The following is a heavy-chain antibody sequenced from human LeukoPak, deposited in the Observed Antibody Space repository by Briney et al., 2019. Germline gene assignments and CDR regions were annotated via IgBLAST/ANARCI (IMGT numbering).Heavy chain of an antibody. CDR2: INPTTGST. CDR3: ARDLNPQSIGMRAFDI. CDR1: GYAFTNFY. V-gene: IGHV1-46*01. Sequence: ASVKVSCKASGYAFTNFYLHWVRQAPGQGLEWMGIINPTTGSTTYAQKLQGRVTMTRDMSTSTVYMELSSLRSEDTAVYFCARDLNPQSIGMRAFDIWGQGTMVTASS. J-gene: IGHJ3*02. D-gene: IGHD1-14*01.